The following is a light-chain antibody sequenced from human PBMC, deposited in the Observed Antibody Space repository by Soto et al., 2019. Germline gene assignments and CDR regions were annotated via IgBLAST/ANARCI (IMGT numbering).Light chain of an antibody. CDR2: RNH. CDR1: RSNIGAGYD. CDR3: QSYDTSVSGARV. Sequence: QSVLTQPPSVSGAPGQRVTISCTGSRSNIGAGYDVHWYQQIPGTAPKLLIYRNHDRPSGVPDRFSGSKSGTSASLAITGLQPEDEADYYCQSYDTSVSGARVFGGGTQLTVL. V-gene: IGLV1-40*01. J-gene: IGLJ3*02.